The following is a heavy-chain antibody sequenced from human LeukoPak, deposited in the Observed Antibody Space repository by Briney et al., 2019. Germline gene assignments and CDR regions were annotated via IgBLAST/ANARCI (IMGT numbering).Heavy chain of an antibody. Sequence: ASAKVSCKASGYTFTSYGISWVRQAPGQGLEWMGWISAYNGNTNYAQKLQGRVTMTTDTSTSTAYMELRSLRSDDTAVYYCARDIQAYCSSTSCYRYGMDVWGQGTTVTVSS. CDR3: ARDIQAYCSSTSCYRYGMDV. CDR1: GYTFTSYG. V-gene: IGHV1-18*01. CDR2: ISAYNGNT. D-gene: IGHD2-2*01. J-gene: IGHJ6*02.